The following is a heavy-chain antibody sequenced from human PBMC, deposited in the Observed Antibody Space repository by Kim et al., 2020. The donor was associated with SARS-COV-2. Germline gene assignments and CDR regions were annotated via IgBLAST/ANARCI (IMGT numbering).Heavy chain of an antibody. V-gene: IGHV3-33*06. Sequence: YYADSVKGRFTISRDNSKNTLYLQMNSLRAEDTAVYYCAKARGVTLYFDYWGQGTLVTVSS. D-gene: IGHD2-21*02. J-gene: IGHJ4*02. CDR3: AKARGVTLYFDY.